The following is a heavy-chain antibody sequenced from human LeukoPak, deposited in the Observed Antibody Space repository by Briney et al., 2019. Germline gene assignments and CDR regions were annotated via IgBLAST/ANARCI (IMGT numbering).Heavy chain of an antibody. J-gene: IGHJ6*02. CDR3: ARGVWFGELSYYYYGMDV. CDR2: IYYSGST. Sequence: SETLSLTCTVSGGSISSYYWSWIRQPPGKGLEWIRYIYYSGSTNYNPSLKSRVTISVDTSKNQFSLKLSSVTAADTAVYYCARGVWFGELSYYYYGMDVWGQGTTVTVSS. CDR1: GGSISSYY. V-gene: IGHV4-59*01. D-gene: IGHD3-10*01.